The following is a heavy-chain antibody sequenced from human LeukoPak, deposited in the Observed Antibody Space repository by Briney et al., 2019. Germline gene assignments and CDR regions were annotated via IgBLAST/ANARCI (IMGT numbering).Heavy chain of an antibody. CDR2: IKHDGSEK. CDR1: GFTFSNYW. Sequence: GGSLRLSCEASGFTFSNYWMSWVRQAPGKGLEWVANIKHDGSEKYYVDSVKGRFTISRDNGKNSLYVQMCSLSVEDTAVYYCAKDQVISGSEASDIWGQGTMVTVSS. D-gene: IGHD2-21*01. J-gene: IGHJ3*02. V-gene: IGHV3-7*01. CDR3: AKDQVISGSEASDI.